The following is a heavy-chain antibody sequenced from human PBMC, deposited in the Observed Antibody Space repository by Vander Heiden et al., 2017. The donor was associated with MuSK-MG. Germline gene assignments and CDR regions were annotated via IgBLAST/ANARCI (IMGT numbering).Heavy chain of an antibody. CDR1: GFTLDEYA. J-gene: IGHJ4*02. V-gene: IGHV3-9*01. CDR2: ISGNSGRI. CDR3: AKDRYCPSKNCPIDY. Sequence: EVLLVESGGGLVQPGRSLRLSCAASGFTLDEYAMHWVRRVPGKGLEWVSGISGNSGRIGYADSVKGRFTISRDNAKGSLYLQMNSLRAEDTAFYYCAKDRYCPSKNCPIDYWGQGTLVNVSS. D-gene: IGHD2-2*01.